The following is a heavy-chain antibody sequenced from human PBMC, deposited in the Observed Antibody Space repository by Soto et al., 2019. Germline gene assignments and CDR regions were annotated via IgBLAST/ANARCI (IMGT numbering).Heavy chain of an antibody. J-gene: IGHJ6*02. CDR3: ASYLDSSGYYYVLTYYYYGMDV. D-gene: IGHD3-22*01. Sequence: SETLSLTCTVSGGSISSSCYYWGWIRQPPGKGLEWIGSIYYSGSTYYNPSLKSRVTISVDTSKNQFSLKLSSVTAADTAVYYCASYLDSSGYYYVLTYYYYGMDVWVQGSTVT. CDR2: IYYSGST. CDR1: GGSISSSCYY. V-gene: IGHV4-39*01.